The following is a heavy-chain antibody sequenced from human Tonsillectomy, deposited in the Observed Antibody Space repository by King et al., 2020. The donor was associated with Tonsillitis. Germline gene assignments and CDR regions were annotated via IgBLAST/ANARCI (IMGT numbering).Heavy chain of an antibody. CDR3: ARFPSSGYYLFDY. J-gene: IGHJ4*02. Sequence: VQLVESGGGLVKPGGSLRLSCAASGFTFSDYYMSWIRQAPGKGLEWVSYISSSSSYTNYADSVKGRFTISRDNAKNSLYLQMNSLRAEDTAVYYCARFPSSGYYLFDYWGQGTLVTVSS. D-gene: IGHD3-22*01. CDR1: GFTFSDYY. CDR2: ISSSSSYT. V-gene: IGHV3-11*05.